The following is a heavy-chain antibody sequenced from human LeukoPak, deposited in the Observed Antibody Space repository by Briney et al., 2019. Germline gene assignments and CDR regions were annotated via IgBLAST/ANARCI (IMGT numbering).Heavy chain of an antibody. CDR3: AKVGAVADTQGMGYFDY. J-gene: IGHJ4*02. CDR2: VYSTGST. V-gene: IGHV4-59*01. D-gene: IGHD6-19*01. Sequence: SETLSLTCTVSDGSINSDFWSWIRQPPGKGLEWIGYVYSTGSTNYNPSLSSRVSISIDTSKNQFSLKLTSVTAADTAVYYCAKVGAVADTQGMGYFDYWGQGTLVTVSS. CDR1: DGSINSDF.